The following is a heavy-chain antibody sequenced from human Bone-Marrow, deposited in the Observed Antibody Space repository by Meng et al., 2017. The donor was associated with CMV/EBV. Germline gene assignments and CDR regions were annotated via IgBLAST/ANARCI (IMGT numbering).Heavy chain of an antibody. CDR3: ARAGSYYGGKANFPH. V-gene: IGHV3-23*01. CDR1: GFTFSSYA. D-gene: IGHD4-23*01. Sequence: GESLKISCAASGFTFSSYAMSWVRQAPGKGLEWVSAISGSGGSTYYADSVKGRFTISRDNSKNTLYLQMNSLRAEDTAVYYCARAGSYYGGKANFPHWGQGTLVTVSS. J-gene: IGHJ1*01. CDR2: ISGSGGST.